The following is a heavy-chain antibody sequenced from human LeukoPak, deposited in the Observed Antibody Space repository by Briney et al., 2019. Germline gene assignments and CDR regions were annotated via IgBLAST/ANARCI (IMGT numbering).Heavy chain of an antibody. CDR2: ISSSSSYI. CDR3: AREAPNSSGWPEYFQH. V-gene: IGHV3-21*01. CDR1: GFTFSSYS. J-gene: IGHJ1*01. D-gene: IGHD6-19*01. Sequence: GGSLRLSCAASGFTFSSYSMNWVRQAPGKGLEWVSSISSSSSYIYYADSVKGRFTISRDNAKNSLYLQMNSLRAEDTAVYYCAREAPNSSGWPEYFQHWGQGTLVTVSS.